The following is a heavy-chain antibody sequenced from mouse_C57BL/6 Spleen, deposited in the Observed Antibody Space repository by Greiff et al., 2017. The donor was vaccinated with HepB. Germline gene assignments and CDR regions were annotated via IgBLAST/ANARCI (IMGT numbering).Heavy chain of an antibody. CDR2: IWSGGST. J-gene: IGHJ1*03. D-gene: IGHD1-1*01. V-gene: IGHV2-2*01. CDR3: ARIMTTVGGDVDV. Sequence: VQLQQSGPGLVQPSQSLSIPCTVSGFSLPSYGVHWVRQSPGKGLEWLGVIWSGGSTDYNAAFISRLSISKDNSKRQVFFKMNSLQADDTAIYYWARIMTTVGGDVDVWGTGTTVTVSS. CDR1: GFSLPSYG.